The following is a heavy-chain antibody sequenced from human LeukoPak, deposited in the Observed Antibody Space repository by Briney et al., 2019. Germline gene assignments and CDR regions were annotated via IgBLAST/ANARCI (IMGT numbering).Heavy chain of an antibody. CDR1: GFTVSSNY. CDR3: ARETRQNSGYDSNYYYYGMDV. D-gene: IGHD5-12*01. CDR2: IYSGGTT. J-gene: IGHJ6*02. V-gene: IGHV3-66*01. Sequence: GGSLRLSCTASGFTVSSNYMSWVRQAPGKGLEWVSLIYSGGTTYYADSVKGRFTISRDNSKNTLYLQMNSLRAEDTAVYYCARETRQNSGYDSNYYYYGMDVWGQGTTVTVSS.